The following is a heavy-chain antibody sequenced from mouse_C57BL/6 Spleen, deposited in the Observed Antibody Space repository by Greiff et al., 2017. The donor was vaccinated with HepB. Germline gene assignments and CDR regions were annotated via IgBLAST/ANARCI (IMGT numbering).Heavy chain of an antibody. CDR2: ISSGGSYT. J-gene: IGHJ3*01. CDR3: ARLYDYDRGFAY. D-gene: IGHD2-4*01. CDR1: GFTFSSYG. Sequence: VQLKESGGDLVKPGGSLKLSCAASGFTFSSYGMSWVRQTPDKRLEWVATISSGGSYTYYPDSVKGRFTISRDNAKNTLYLQMSSLKSEDTAMYYCARLYDYDRGFAYWGQGTLVTVSA. V-gene: IGHV5-6*01.